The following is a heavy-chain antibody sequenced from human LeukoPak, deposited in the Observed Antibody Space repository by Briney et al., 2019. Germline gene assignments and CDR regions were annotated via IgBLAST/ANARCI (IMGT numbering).Heavy chain of an antibody. J-gene: IGHJ5*02. V-gene: IGHV4-61*01. Sequence: PSETLSLTCTVSGYSISSGYYWGWIRQSPGKGLEWIGYIYYSGSTNYNPSLKSRVTISVDTSKNQFSLKLSSVTAADTAVYYCARSSGWQLRLFDPWGQGTLVTVSS. D-gene: IGHD2-15*01. CDR1: GYSISSGYY. CDR2: IYYSGST. CDR3: ARSSGWQLRLFDP.